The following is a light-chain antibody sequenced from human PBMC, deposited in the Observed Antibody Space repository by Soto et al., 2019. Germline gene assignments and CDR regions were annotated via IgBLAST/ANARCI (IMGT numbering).Light chain of an antibody. CDR1: QSVSSN. CDR2: GAS. J-gene: IGKJ1*01. CDR3: QQYNNWWT. V-gene: IGKV3-15*01. Sequence: EIVMTQSPAPLSVSPGEGATLSCRASQSVSSNLAWYQQKPGQAPRILIYGASTRATGIPARFSGSGSGTEFTLTISSLQSEDFAVYYCQQYNNWWTFGQGTKVDI.